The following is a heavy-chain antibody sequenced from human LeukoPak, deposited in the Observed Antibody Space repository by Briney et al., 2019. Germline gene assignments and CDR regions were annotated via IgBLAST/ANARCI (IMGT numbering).Heavy chain of an antibody. V-gene: IGHV1-8*01. D-gene: IGHD6-19*01. Sequence: ASVKVSCKASGYTFTSYDINWVRQATGQGLEWMGWMNPNSGNTGYAQKFQGRVTMTRNTSISTAYMEQSSLRSEDTAVYYCARAQWLVLRAFDYWGQGTLVTVSS. CDR3: ARAQWLVLRAFDY. CDR1: GYTFTSYD. CDR2: MNPNSGNT. J-gene: IGHJ4*02.